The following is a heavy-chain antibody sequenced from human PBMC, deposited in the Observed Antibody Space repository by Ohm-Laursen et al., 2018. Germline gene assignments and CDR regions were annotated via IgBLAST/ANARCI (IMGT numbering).Heavy chain of an antibody. V-gene: IGHV4-38-2*01. J-gene: IGHJ4*02. Sequence: TLSLTCAVSGYSISSGYFWGWIRQPPGKGLEWIGTIYHSGSTYYNPSLKSRVTISVDTSKNQFSLKLSSVTAADTAVYYCARLAGGSGYYSGLGNPRRDYWGQGTLVTVSS. CDR2: IYHSGST. CDR1: GYSISSGYF. CDR3: ARLAGGSGYYSGLGNPRRDY. D-gene: IGHD3-22*01.